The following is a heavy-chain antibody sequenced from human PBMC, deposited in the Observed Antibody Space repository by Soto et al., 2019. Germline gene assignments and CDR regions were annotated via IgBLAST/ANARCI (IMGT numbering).Heavy chain of an antibody. CDR3: AREREVVVAATQYNWFDP. Sequence: QVQLQESGPGLVKPSQTLSLTCTVSGGSISSGGYYWGWIRQHPGKGLEWIGYIYYSGSTYYNPSLKSRVTISVDTSKNQFSLKLSSVTAADTAVYYCAREREVVVAATQYNWFDPWGQGTLVTVSS. D-gene: IGHD2-15*01. CDR2: IYYSGST. CDR1: GGSISSGGYY. V-gene: IGHV4-31*03. J-gene: IGHJ5*02.